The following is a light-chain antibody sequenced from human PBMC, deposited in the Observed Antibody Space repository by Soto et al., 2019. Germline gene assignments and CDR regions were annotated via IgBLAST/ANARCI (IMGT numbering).Light chain of an antibody. CDR3: QQYGSSPLT. J-gene: IGKJ4*01. CDR2: DAS. CDR1: QRVRSNY. Sequence: PGERATLSCRASQRVRSNYLAWYQQKPGQAPRFLIYDASSRATGIPDRFSGSGSGTDFTLTISRLEPEDFAVYYCQQYGSSPLTFGGGTKVEIK. V-gene: IGKV3-20*01.